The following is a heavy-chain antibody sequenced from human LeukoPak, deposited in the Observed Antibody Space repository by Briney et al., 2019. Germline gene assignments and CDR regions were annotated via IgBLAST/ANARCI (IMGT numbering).Heavy chain of an antibody. CDR1: GGSISSSRYY. D-gene: IGHD6-6*01. Sequence: SETLSLTCTVSGGSISSSRYYWGWIRQPPGKGLEWIGSIYYSGSTYYNPSLKSRVTISVDTSKNQFSLKLSSVTAADTAVYYCASSIAANFDYWGQGTLVTVSS. CDR3: ASSIAANFDY. J-gene: IGHJ4*02. V-gene: IGHV4-39*01. CDR2: IYYSGST.